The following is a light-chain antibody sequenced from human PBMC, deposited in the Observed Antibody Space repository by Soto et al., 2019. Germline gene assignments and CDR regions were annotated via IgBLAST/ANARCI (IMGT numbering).Light chain of an antibody. V-gene: IGKV1-33*01. CDR2: DAS. CDR3: QKCDSLPI. CDR1: HDITSY. J-gene: IGKJ3*01. Sequence: DIQMTQSPSSLSASVGDRVTITCQASHDITSYLNWYQHKPGKAPKLLIYDASILEAGVPSRFSVSGSGTHFTFTISRLQPYDVASYYFQKCDSLPIFGPGTTVDFK.